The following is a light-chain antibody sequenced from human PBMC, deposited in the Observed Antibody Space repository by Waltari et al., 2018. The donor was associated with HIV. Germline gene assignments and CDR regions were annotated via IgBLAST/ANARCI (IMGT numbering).Light chain of an antibody. Sequence: QSALTQEASVSGTVGQKVTLSCTGNSNNIGSYAVGWYKQISHGAPKAVMFGDSLPSGSPDRFPCSKSVTTASLVISGLQPEDEADYYCSTWDYSLSAYVFGAGTKVTVL. V-gene: IGLV1-36*01. CDR2: GDS. CDR3: STWDYSLSAYV. CDR1: SNNIGSYA. J-gene: IGLJ1*01.